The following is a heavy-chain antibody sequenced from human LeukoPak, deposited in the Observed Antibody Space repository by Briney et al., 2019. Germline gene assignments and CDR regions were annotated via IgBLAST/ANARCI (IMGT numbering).Heavy chain of an antibody. Sequence: GASVKVSCKASGYTFTGYYMHWVRQVPGQALEWMGWINPNSGGTNYAQKFQGRVTMTRDTSISTAYMELSRLRSDDTAVYYCAKDETTVTSLDYWGQGTLVTVSS. D-gene: IGHD4-17*01. V-gene: IGHV1-2*02. CDR2: INPNSGGT. J-gene: IGHJ4*02. CDR3: AKDETTVTSLDY. CDR1: GYTFTGYY.